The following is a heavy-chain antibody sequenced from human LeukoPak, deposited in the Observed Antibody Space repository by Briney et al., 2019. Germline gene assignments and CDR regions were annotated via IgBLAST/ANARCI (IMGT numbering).Heavy chain of an antibody. CDR3: VREGFYFFDL. V-gene: IGHV3-7*01. J-gene: IGHJ4*01. Sequence: PGGSLRLSCAASGFTFTNYFMSWVRQVPGKGLEWVANIKQDGSETTYADSVRGRFTIFRDNAKDSVYLQMNSLRAEDSATYYCVREGFYFFDLWGQGTLVTVSS. CDR2: IKQDGSET. CDR1: GFTFTNYF.